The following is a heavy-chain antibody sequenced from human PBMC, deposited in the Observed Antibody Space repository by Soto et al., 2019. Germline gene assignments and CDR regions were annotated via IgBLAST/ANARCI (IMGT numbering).Heavy chain of an antibody. V-gene: IGHV4-59*01. D-gene: IGHD6-13*01. CDR2: VYYSGNT. CDR3: ARKGAAASYAHYYMDV. Sequence: SETLSLTCTVSGGSISPYYWSWLRQPPGKGLEWIGYVYYSGNTNYNPSLESRVTISVDTSRNQFSLNLTSATAADTAVYYCARKGAAASYAHYYMDVWGRGTTVTVSS. CDR1: GGSISPYY. J-gene: IGHJ6*03.